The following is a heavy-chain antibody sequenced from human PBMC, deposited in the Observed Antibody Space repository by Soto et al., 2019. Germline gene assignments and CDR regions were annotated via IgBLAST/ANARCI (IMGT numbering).Heavy chain of an antibody. J-gene: IGHJ4*02. CDR3: ARQLSGYDEYYFDY. D-gene: IGHD5-12*01. CDR2: IYYSGST. V-gene: IGHV4-39*01. Sequence: SETLSLTCTVSGGSISSSSYYWGWIRQPPGKGLEWIGSIYYSGSTYYNPSLKSRVTISVDTSKNQFSLKLSSVTAADTAVYYCARQLSGYDEYYFDYWGQGTLVTVSS. CDR1: GGSISSSSYY.